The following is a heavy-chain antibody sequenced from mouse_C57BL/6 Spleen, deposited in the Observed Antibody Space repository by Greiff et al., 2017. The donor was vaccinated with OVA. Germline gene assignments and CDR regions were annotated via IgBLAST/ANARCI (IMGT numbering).Heavy chain of an antibody. J-gene: IGHJ3*01. CDR2: IDPENGDT. CDR1: GFNIKDDY. Sequence: VQLQQSGAELVRPGASVKLSCTASGFNIKDDYMHWVKQRPEQGLEWIGWIDPENGDTEYASKFQGKATITADTSSKTAYLQLSSLTSEDTAVYYCTPYGNYVWFAYWGQGTLVTVSA. CDR3: TPYGNYVWFAY. V-gene: IGHV14-4*01. D-gene: IGHD2-1*01.